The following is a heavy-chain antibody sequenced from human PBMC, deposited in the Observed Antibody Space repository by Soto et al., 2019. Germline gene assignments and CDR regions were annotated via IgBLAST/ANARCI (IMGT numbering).Heavy chain of an antibody. D-gene: IGHD3-3*01. V-gene: IGHV1-8*01. CDR2: MNPYSGNT. CDR1: GYTFTSYD. J-gene: IGHJ5*02. Sequence: ASVKVSCKASGYTFTSYDINWVRQAPGQGLEWKGWMNPYSGNTGYAQKFQGRVTMTRNTSISTAYMELSSLRSEDTAVYYCARNTPNCDLWSGYYGDNWFDPWGQGTLVTVS. CDR3: ARNTPNCDLWSGYYGDNWFDP.